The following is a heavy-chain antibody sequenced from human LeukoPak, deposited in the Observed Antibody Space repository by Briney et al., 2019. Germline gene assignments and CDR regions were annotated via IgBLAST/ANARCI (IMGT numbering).Heavy chain of an antibody. D-gene: IGHD1-26*01. CDR1: GGSISSGGYS. CDR2: IYHSGST. CDR3: ARGWVGATTCAFDI. V-gene: IGHV4-30-2*01. Sequence: SQTLSLTCAVSGGSISSGGYSWSWIRQPPGKGLEWIGYIYHSGSTYYNPSLKSRVTISVDRSKNQFSLKLSSVTAADTAVYYCARGWVGATTCAFDIWGQGTMVTVSS. J-gene: IGHJ3*02.